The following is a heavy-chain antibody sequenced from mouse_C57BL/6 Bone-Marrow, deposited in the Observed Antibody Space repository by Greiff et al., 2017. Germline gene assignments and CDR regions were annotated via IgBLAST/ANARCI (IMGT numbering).Heavy chain of an antibody. CDR1: GFNIKDDY. CDR3: TFYYYGSSYYYAMDY. CDR2: IDPENGDT. V-gene: IGHV14-4*01. Sequence: EVQLQQSGAELVRPGASVKLSCTASGFNIKDDYMHWVKQRPEQGLEWIGWIDPENGDTEYASKFQGKATITADTSSTTAYLQLSSLTSEDTAVYYCTFYYYGSSYYYAMDYWGQGTAVT. D-gene: IGHD1-1*01. J-gene: IGHJ4*01.